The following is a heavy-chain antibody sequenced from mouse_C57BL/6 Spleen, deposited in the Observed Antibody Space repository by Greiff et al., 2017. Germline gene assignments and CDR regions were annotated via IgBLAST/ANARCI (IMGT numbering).Heavy chain of an antibody. D-gene: IGHD2-4*01. V-gene: IGHV1-15*01. CDR3: TRGVYYDYEWFAY. CDR2: IDPETGGT. J-gene: IGHJ3*01. Sequence: QVQLQQSGAELVRPGASVTLSCKASGYTFTDYEMHWVKQTPVHGLEWIGAIDPETGGTAYNQKFKGKAILTADKSSSTAYMELRSLTSEDSAVYYCTRGVYYDYEWFAYWGQGTLVTVSA. CDR1: GYTFTDYE.